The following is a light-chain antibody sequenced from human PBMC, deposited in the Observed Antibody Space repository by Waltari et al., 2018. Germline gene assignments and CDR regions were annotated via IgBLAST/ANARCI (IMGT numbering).Light chain of an antibody. V-gene: IGKV3-20*01. CDR2: GAS. J-gene: IGKJ1*01. CDR1: QRVSSSY. Sequence: EIVLTQSPGTLSLSPGERATLSCRASQRVSSSYLAWYQQKPGQGTRLIIYGASSRATGIPDRFSGSGSGTDFTLTISRLEPEDFAVYYCQQYGTRSWTFGQGTKVEIK. CDR3: QQYGTRSWT.